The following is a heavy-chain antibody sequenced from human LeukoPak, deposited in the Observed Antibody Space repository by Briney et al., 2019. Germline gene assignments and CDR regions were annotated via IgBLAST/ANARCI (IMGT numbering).Heavy chain of an antibody. CDR1: GGSISSSNYY. J-gene: IGHJ4*02. Sequence: SETLSLTCTVSGGSISSSNYYRSWIRQPPGKGLEWIGNIYYSGSTYYNPSLKSRVTISVDTPKNQFSLKLTSVTAADTAVYYCARQIRGGDYYIDYWGQGTLVTVSS. D-gene: IGHD2-21*01. V-gene: IGHV4-39*01. CDR2: IYYSGST. CDR3: ARQIRGGDYYIDY.